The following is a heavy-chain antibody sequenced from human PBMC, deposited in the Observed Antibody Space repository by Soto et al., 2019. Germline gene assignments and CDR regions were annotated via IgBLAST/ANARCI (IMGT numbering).Heavy chain of an antibody. CDR2: IDHSGST. CDR3: ARGQNYYGSGSYYRFFWFDP. V-gene: IGHV4-34*01. J-gene: IGHJ5*02. CDR1: GGSFSGYY. Sequence: QVPLQQWGAGLLKPSETLSLTCAVYGGSFSGYYWSWIRQPPGKGLEWIGEIDHSGSTNYNPSLKSRVTISVDTSKNQFSRKLSSVTAADTAVYYCARGQNYYGSGSYYRFFWFDPWGQGTLVTVSS. D-gene: IGHD3-10*01.